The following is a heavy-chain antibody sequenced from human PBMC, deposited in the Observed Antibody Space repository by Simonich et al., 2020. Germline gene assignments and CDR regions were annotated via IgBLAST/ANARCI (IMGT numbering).Heavy chain of an antibody. V-gene: IGHV1-2*02. CDR1: GYTFTGYY. Sequence: QVQLVQSGAEVKKPGASVKVSCKASGYTFTGYYMHWVGQAPGQGLEVMGWINPNRGGTNYAQKFQGRVTMTRDTSISTAYMELSRLRSDDTAVYYCARNGLVGILKAFDIWGQGTMVTVSS. CDR2: INPNRGGT. D-gene: IGHD2-21*01. J-gene: IGHJ3*02. CDR3: ARNGLVGILKAFDI.